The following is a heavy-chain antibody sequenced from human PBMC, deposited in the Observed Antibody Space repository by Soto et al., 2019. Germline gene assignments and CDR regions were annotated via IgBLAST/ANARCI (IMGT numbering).Heavy chain of an antibody. J-gene: IGHJ6*02. V-gene: IGHV1-2*02. CDR3: ARGLDKLRSDV. Sequence: QVQLVQSGAELKKPGASVKASVKSSGYTFTGYYMHWVRQAPGEGLEWMGWINPNSGGTNYAKKFQGRVTMTRDTSISTAYMALSRLRSDDTAVYYCARGLDKLRSDVWGQGTTVTVAS. CDR1: GYTFTGYY. CDR2: INPNSGGT. D-gene: IGHD3-3*01.